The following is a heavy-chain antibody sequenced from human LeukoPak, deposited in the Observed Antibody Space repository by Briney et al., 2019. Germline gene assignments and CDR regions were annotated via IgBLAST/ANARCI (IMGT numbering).Heavy chain of an antibody. Sequence: PSGTLSLTCAVSGGSISSSNWWNWVRQPPGKGLEWIGEINHSGSTNYNPSLKSRVTISVDTSKNQFSLKLSSVTAADTAVYYCARGITIFGVTSPIYYYYYYGMDVWGQGTTVTVSS. D-gene: IGHD3-3*01. CDR3: ARGITIFGVTSPIYYYYYYGMDV. CDR2: INHSGST. J-gene: IGHJ6*02. V-gene: IGHV4-4*02. CDR1: GGSISSSNW.